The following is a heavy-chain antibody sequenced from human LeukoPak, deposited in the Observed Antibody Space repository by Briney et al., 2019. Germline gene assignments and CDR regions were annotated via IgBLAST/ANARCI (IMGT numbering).Heavy chain of an antibody. CDR1: GFTFSSYA. Sequence: GGSLRLSCAASGFTFSSYAMSWVRQAPGKGLEWVSAISGSGGSTYYADSVKGRFTTSRDNSKDTLYLQMNSLRAEDTAVYYCANGDYYDSSGASPGFDYWGQGTLVTVSS. CDR2: ISGSGGST. V-gene: IGHV3-23*01. D-gene: IGHD3-22*01. J-gene: IGHJ4*02. CDR3: ANGDYYDSSGASPGFDY.